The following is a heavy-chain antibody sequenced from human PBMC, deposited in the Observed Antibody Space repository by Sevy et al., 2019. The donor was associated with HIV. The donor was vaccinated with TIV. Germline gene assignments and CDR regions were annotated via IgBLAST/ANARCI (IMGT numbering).Heavy chain of an antibody. CDR2: VSSSSSYI. Sequence: GGSLRLSCAASGFTFSSYSMNWVRLAPVKGLEWVSSVSSSSSYIYYADSVKGRFTISRDNAKNSLYLRMNSLRAEDTAVYYCARRIVGATKDWFDPWGQGTLVTVSS. CDR3: ARRIVGATKDWFDP. V-gene: IGHV3-21*01. D-gene: IGHD1-26*01. J-gene: IGHJ5*02. CDR1: GFTFSSYS.